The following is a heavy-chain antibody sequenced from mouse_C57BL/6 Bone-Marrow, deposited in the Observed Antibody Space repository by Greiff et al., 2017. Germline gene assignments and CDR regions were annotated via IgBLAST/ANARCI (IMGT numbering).Heavy chain of an antibody. V-gene: IGHV1-15*01. Sequence: QVQLQQSGAELVRPGASVTLSCKASGYTFTDYEMHWVKQTPVHGLEWIGAIDPETGGTAYNQKFKGKAILTADKSSSTAYMELRSLTSEDPAVYYCTRVGYYGSSSYYAMDYWGQGTSVTVSS. J-gene: IGHJ4*01. D-gene: IGHD1-1*01. CDR3: TRVGYYGSSSYYAMDY. CDR2: IDPETGGT. CDR1: GYTFTDYE.